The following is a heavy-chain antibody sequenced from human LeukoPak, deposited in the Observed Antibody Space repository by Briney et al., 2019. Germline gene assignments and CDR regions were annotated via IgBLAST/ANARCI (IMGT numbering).Heavy chain of an antibody. CDR3: AKAYDFWSGYSPN. CDR2: ISGSGGST. Sequence: GGSLRLSCAAPGFTFSSYSMSWVRQAPGKGLEWVSAISGSGGSTYYADSVKGRFTISRENSKNTLYLQMNSLRAEDTAVYYCAKAYDFWSGYSPNWGQGTLVTVSS. V-gene: IGHV3-23*01. CDR1: GFTFSSYS. D-gene: IGHD3-3*01. J-gene: IGHJ4*02.